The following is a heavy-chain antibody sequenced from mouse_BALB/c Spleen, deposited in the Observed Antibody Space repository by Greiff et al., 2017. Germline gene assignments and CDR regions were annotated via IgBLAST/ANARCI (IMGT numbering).Heavy chain of an antibody. V-gene: IGHV6-6*02. CDR1: GFTFSNYW. Sequence: EVMLVESGGGLVQPGGSMKLSCVASGFTFSNYWMNWVRQSPEKGLEWVAEIRLKSNNYATHYAESVKGRFTISRDDSKSSVYLQMNNLRAEDTCVNYCTKKAYGYYFDYWGQGTTLTVSS. D-gene: IGHD1-2*01. CDR2: IRLKSNNYAT. J-gene: IGHJ2*01. CDR3: TKKAYGYYFDY.